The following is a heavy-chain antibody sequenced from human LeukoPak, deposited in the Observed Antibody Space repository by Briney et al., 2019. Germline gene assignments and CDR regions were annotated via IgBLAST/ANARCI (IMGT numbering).Heavy chain of an antibody. CDR2: FRGSGGST. D-gene: IGHD3-10*01. CDR1: GFTFTSYT. J-gene: IGHJ3*02. Sequence: GGSLRLSCAASGFTFTSYTMNWVRQAPGKGLEWVSGFRGSGGSTYYADSVKGRFTISRDNSKNTVYLQMNSLRAEDTAVYYCAKERGAFDIWGQGTMVTVSS. V-gene: IGHV3-23*01. CDR3: AKERGAFDI.